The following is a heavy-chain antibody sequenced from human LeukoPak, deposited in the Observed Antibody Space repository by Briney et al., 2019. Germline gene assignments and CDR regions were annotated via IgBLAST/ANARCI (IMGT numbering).Heavy chain of an antibody. CDR1: GFTFSSYG. CDR2: ISGSGGST. CDR3: ARARRGYSYVIDY. Sequence: GGSLRLSCAASGFTFSSYGMSWVRQAPGKGLEWVSAISGSGGSTYYADSVKGRFTISRDNSKNTLYLQMNSLRAEDTAVYYCARARRGYSYVIDYWGQGTLVTVSS. V-gene: IGHV3-23*01. D-gene: IGHD5-18*01. J-gene: IGHJ4*02.